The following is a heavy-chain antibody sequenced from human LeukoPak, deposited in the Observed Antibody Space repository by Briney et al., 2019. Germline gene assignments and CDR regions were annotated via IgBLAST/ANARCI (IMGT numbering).Heavy chain of an antibody. Sequence: SETLSLTCTVSGGSISGYYWSWIRQPPGKGLEWIGYIFYSGSTNYNPSLKSRVTISVDTSKNQFSLKLSSVTAADTAVYYCARGEWDLLFDYWGQGTLFTVSS. CDR3: ARGEWDLLFDY. J-gene: IGHJ4*02. V-gene: IGHV4-59*01. CDR1: GGSISGYY. D-gene: IGHD1-26*01. CDR2: IFYSGST.